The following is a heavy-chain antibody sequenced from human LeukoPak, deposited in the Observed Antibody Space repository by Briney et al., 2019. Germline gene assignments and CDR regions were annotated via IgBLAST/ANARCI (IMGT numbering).Heavy chain of an antibody. CDR1: GFTFSSYE. Sequence: PGGSLLLSCAASGFTFSSYEMNWVRQAPGKGLEWVSYISSSGSTIYYADSVKGRFTLSRDNAKNSLYLQMNSLRAEDTAVYYCARGTGYCLDPWGQGTLVTVSS. V-gene: IGHV3-48*03. CDR2: ISSSGSTI. CDR3: ARGTGYCLDP. D-gene: IGHD7-27*01. J-gene: IGHJ5*02.